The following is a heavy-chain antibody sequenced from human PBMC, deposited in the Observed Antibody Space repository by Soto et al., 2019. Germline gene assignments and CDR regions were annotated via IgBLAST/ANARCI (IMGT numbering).Heavy chain of an antibody. CDR2: ISAYNGNT. CDR3: SSGYATGYTAPYYFDY. J-gene: IGHJ4*02. D-gene: IGHD5-12*01. V-gene: IGHV1-18*01. CDR1: GYTFTSYG. Sequence: ASVKVSCKASGYTFTSYGISWVRQAPGQGLEWMGWISAYNGNTNYAQKLQGRVTMTTDTSTSTAYMELRSLRSDDTVVYYCSSGYATGYTAPYYFDYWGQGTLVTVSS.